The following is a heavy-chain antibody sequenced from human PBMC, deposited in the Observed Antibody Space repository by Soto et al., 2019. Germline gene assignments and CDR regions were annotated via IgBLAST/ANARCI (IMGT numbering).Heavy chain of an antibody. D-gene: IGHD1-26*01. CDR2: IYSGGST. V-gene: IGHV3-66*01. CDR1: GFTVSSNY. J-gene: IGHJ4*02. Sequence: EVQLVESGGGLVQPGGSLRLSCAASGFTVSSNYMSWVRQAPGKGLEWVSVIYSGGSTYYADSVKGRFTISRDNSKNTLYLQMNSLRAEDTAVYYCARVWVRVGAALDYWGQGTLVTVSS. CDR3: ARVWVRVGAALDY.